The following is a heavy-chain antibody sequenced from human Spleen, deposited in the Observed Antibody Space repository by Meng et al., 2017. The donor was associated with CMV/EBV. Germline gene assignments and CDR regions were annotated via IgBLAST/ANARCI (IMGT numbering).Heavy chain of an antibody. CDR3: AKTATIFGVWYGMDV. J-gene: IGHJ6*02. Sequence: GSLRLSCAVYGGSFSGYYWAWIRQPPGKGLEWIGSIYYSGTTYFDASLKSRVAISVDTSKNQFSLKLSAVTAADTAMYYCAKTATIFGVWYGMDVWGQGTTVTVSS. D-gene: IGHD3-3*01. CDR1: GGSFSGYY. V-gene: IGHV4-39*01. CDR2: IYYSGTT.